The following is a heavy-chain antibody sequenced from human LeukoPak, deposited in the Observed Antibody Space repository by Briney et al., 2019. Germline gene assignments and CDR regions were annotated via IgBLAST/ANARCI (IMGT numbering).Heavy chain of an antibody. CDR1: GIVFSNTA. D-gene: IGHD6-19*01. Sequence: GGSLRLSCAASGIVFSNTAMNWARQSPGRGLEWVSAISGGGERAFYADSVKGRFTISRDNSKNMLYLQMNSLRADDTAIYYCAYDGGQYSSGPEFDPRGQGALVTVSS. CDR3: AYDGGQYSSGPEFDP. CDR2: ISGGGERA. J-gene: IGHJ5*02. V-gene: IGHV3-23*01.